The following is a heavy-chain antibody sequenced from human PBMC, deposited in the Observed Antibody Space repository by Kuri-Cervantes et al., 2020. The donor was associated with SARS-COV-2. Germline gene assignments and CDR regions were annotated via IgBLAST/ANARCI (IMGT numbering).Heavy chain of an antibody. CDR1: GGTFSSYA. CDR2: IIPIFGTA. Sequence: SVKVSCKASGGTFSSYAISWVRQAPGQGLEWMGGIIPIFGTANYAQKFQGRVTITTNESTSTAYMELSSLRSEDTAVYYCARAGEEEYYDFWSGYYHFDYWGQGTLVTVSS. CDR3: ARAGEEEYYDFWSGYYHFDY. V-gene: IGHV1-69*05. D-gene: IGHD3-3*01. J-gene: IGHJ4*02.